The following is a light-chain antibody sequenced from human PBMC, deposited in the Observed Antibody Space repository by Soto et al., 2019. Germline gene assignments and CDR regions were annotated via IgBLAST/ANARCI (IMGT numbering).Light chain of an antibody. CDR1: SGYSNYK. J-gene: IGLJ2*01. CDR2: VGTGGIVG. V-gene: IGLV9-49*01. Sequence: QLVLTQPPSASASLGASVTLICILSSGYSNYKVDWFQQRPGKGPRFVMRVGTGGIVGSKGDGIPDRFSVLGSGLNRYLTIKNSQEEDESDYHCGADHGSGSNFVLFGGGTKLTVL. CDR3: GADHGSGSNFVL.